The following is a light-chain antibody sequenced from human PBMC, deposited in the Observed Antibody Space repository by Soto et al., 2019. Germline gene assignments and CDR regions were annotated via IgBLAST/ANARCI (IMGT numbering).Light chain of an antibody. CDR1: QSVSSSY. Sequence: EIVLTQSPGTLSLSPGERATLSCRASQSVSSSYLAWYQQKPGQAPRLLIYDASNRATGIPARFSGSGSGTDFTLNISSLEPGDFAVYYCQQRSNWPFTFGPGTTVDVK. V-gene: IGKV3D-20*02. J-gene: IGKJ3*01. CDR2: DAS. CDR3: QQRSNWPFT.